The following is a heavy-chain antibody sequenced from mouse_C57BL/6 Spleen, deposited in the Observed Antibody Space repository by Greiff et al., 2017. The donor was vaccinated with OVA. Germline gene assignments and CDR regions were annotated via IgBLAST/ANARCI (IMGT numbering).Heavy chain of an antibody. V-gene: IGHV1-81*01. CDR2: IYPRSGNT. J-gene: IGHJ2*01. Sequence: QVTLKVSGAELARPGASVKLSCKASGYTFTSYGISWVKQRTGQGLEWIGEIYPRSGNTYYNEKFKGKATLTADKSSSTAYMELRSLTSEDSAVYFCARDGNYVPYYFDYWGQGTTLTVSS. D-gene: IGHD2-1*01. CDR1: GYTFTSYG. CDR3: ARDGNYVPYYFDY.